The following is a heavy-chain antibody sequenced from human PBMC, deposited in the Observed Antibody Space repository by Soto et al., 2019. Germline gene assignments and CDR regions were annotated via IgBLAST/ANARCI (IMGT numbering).Heavy chain of an antibody. CDR1: GGSISSGGYY. CDR3: ARVSPWDYGDYVGPYFRN. D-gene: IGHD4-17*01. Sequence: QVQLQESGPGLVMPSQTLSLTCTVSGGSISSGGYYWGWIRQHPGKGLEWIGYIYYSGSTYYNPSLRSRVTLSVDTSTNQFSLKLSSVTAADTAVYYCARVSPWDYGDYVGPYFRNWGQGNLVTVSS. V-gene: IGHV4-31*03. CDR2: IYYSGST. J-gene: IGHJ1*01.